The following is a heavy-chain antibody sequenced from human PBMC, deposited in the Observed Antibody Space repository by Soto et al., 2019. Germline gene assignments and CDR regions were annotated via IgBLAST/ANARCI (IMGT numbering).Heavy chain of an antibody. CDR3: ARDGTPYGVVVPAAPLLG. J-gene: IGHJ4*02. Sequence: ASVKVSFKASGYTFTSYGISWVRQAPGQRLEWMGWISAYNGNTNYAQKRQGRVTMTTDTSTSTPYMELRSLRSDDTAVYYCARDGTPYGVVVPAAPLLGWGQGTLVTVSS. V-gene: IGHV1-18*04. D-gene: IGHD2-2*01. CDR1: GYTFTSYG. CDR2: ISAYNGNT.